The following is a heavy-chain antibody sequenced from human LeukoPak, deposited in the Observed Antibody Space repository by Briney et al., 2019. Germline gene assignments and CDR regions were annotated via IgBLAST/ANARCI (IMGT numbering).Heavy chain of an antibody. J-gene: IGHJ6*03. CDR1: GGSIRSYY. Sequence: SETLSLTCTVSGGSIRSYYWSWIRQPPGKGLEWIGEINHSGSTNYNPSLKSRVTISVDTSKNQFSLKLSSVTAADTAVYYCARYRRIQLWSYYYYYMDVWGKGTTVTISS. CDR3: ARYRRIQLWSYYYYYMDV. CDR2: INHSGST. V-gene: IGHV4-34*01. D-gene: IGHD5-18*01.